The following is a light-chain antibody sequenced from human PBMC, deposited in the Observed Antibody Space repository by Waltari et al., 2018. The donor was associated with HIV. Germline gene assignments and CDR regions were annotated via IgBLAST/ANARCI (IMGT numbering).Light chain of an antibody. CDR1: QRIRSW. J-gene: IGKJ1*01. V-gene: IGKV1-5*03. CDR3: QQYNTHSTWT. CDR2: KAS. Sequence: IQSTQSRPTLPASAGDRVTITCQASQRIRSWLAWNQQKPGKAPKVLIYKASSLPTAVPSRVSGSVSGTDFTLTISSLQPDDFATYYCQQYNTHSTWTFGQGTKVENK.